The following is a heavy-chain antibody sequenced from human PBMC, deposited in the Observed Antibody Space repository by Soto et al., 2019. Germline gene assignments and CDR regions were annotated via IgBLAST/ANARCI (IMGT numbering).Heavy chain of an antibody. D-gene: IGHD3-10*01. CDR3: ARYGSGSPY. J-gene: IGHJ4*02. CDR2: IYYSGST. Sequence: SSETLSLTCTVSGGSISSYYWSWIRQPPGKGLEWIGYIYYSGSTNYNPSLKSRVTISIDTSKNQFSLKLSSVTAADTAVYYCARYGSGSPYWGQGTLVTVS. V-gene: IGHV4-59*01. CDR1: GGSISSYY.